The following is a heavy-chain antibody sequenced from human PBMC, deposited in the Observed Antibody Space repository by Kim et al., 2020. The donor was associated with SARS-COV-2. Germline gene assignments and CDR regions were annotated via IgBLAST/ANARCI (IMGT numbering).Heavy chain of an antibody. V-gene: IGHV4-59*13. CDR3: AGDLGISGTAFHYFYGLDV. D-gene: IGHD1-26*01. CDR1: GASINTFY. Sequence: SETLSLTCTVSGASINTFYWSWLRQAPGKGLEWLGYVFQSGRTKYNPSLKSRVSIPLDTTKNQVSLKLKSVTAADTAIYFCAGDLGISGTAFHYFYGLDV. CDR2: VFQSGRT. J-gene: IGHJ6*01.